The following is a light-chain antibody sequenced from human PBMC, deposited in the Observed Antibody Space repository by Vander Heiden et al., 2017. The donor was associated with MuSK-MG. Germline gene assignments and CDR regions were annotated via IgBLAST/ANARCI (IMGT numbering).Light chain of an antibody. J-gene: IGKJ2*01. CDR1: QSVGSD. Sequence: VMTQSPATLSVSPGQRATLSCRASQSVGSDLAWYQQKPGQAPRLLIYGASTRATGIPARFSGSGSETDFTLTISSLQSEDFAVYYCQQYNNWPPYTFGQGTKLEIK. CDR2: GAS. V-gene: IGKV3-15*01. CDR3: QQYNNWPPYT.